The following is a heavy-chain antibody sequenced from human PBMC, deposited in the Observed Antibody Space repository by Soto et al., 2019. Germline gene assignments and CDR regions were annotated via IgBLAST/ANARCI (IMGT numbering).Heavy chain of an antibody. CDR3: ARGPSGDKVHY. CDR1: GGSITCDYSC. Sequence: QVQLQESGPGLVKPSQTLSLACTVSGGSITCDYSCWSWISQPPGEGLEWIGHIFDSGTTYTNPSLSSQVAISLDTSKNHFSLTLSSVTAADTAVNYCARGPSGDKVHYWGQGALVTVSS. V-gene: IGHV4-30-4*01. CDR2: IFDSGTT. D-gene: IGHD7-27*01. J-gene: IGHJ4*02.